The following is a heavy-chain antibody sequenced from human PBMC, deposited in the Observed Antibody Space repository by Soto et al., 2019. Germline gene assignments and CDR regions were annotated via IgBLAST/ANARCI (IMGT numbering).Heavy chain of an antibody. D-gene: IGHD5-12*01. Sequence: QVQLVQSGAEVKKPGASVKVSCKASGYTFTRSGISWVRQAPGQGLEWMGWISTYNGDTNYAQTFQGRVTMTTDTSTSTVYMELRSPRSDDTAVYYCAREGVAPYYYYGMDVWCQGTPVTVSS. V-gene: IGHV1-18*01. CDR3: AREGVAPYYYYGMDV. J-gene: IGHJ6*02. CDR2: ISTYNGDT. CDR1: GYTFTRSG.